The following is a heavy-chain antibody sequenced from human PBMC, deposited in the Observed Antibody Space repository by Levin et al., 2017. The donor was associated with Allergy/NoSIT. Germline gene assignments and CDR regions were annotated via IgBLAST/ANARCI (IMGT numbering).Heavy chain of an antibody. D-gene: IGHD3-9*01. Sequence: KASETLSLTCTVSGASISSGYYYWSWIRQPAGKGLEWIGRIFTRKTTDYNPSLKSRVTVSLDTSKNHFSLNLTSVTAADTAVYYWARSKVAYSDILNRYYDIGYFDYWGQGTPVTVSS. CDR2: IFTRKTT. V-gene: IGHV4-61*02. CDR3: ARSKVAYSDILNRYYDIGYFDY. J-gene: IGHJ4*02. CDR1: GASISSGYYY.